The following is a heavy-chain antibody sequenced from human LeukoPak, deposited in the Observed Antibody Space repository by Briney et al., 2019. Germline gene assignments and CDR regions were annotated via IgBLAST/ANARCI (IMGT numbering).Heavy chain of an antibody. CDR1: GFTFSYYS. CDR3: ARDRSGSWYGPWDY. D-gene: IGHD6-13*01. V-gene: IGHV3-74*01. Sequence: GGSLRLSCAASGFTFSYYSINWVRQAPGKGLVWASRINSDESSISYADSVKGRFTISRDNAKNSLYLQMNSLRGEDTALYYCARDRSGSWYGPWDYWGQGTLAPVSS. J-gene: IGHJ4*02. CDR2: INSDESSI.